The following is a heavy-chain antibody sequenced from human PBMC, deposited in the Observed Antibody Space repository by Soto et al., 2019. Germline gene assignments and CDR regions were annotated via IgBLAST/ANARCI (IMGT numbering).Heavy chain of an antibody. V-gene: IGHV3-7*01. CDR2: IKQDGSEK. CDR1: GFTFSSYW. J-gene: IGHJ5*02. CDR3: AREENYYGSGSYYSRVNWFDP. Sequence: EVQLVESGGGLVQPGGSLRLSCAASGFTFSSYWMSWVRQAPGKGLEWVANIKQDGSEKYYVDSVKGRFTISRDNAKNSLYLQMNSLRAEDTAVYYCAREENYYGSGSYYSRVNWFDPWGQGTLVTVSS. D-gene: IGHD3-10*01.